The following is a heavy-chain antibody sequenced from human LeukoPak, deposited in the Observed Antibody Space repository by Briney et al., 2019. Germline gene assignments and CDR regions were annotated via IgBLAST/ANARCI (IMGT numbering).Heavy chain of an antibody. V-gene: IGHV3-9*01. CDR2: ITWNNDTI. Sequence: GRSLRLSCVASGFTFDDFAMHWVRQAPGKGLEWVSGITWNNDTIAYADSVKGRFTISRDNAKNSLYLQMDSLRAEDTAVYYCARDQGGYGYYYMDVWGKGTTVTVSS. CDR3: ARDQGGYGYYYMDV. D-gene: IGHD5-18*01. CDR1: GFTFDDFA. J-gene: IGHJ6*03.